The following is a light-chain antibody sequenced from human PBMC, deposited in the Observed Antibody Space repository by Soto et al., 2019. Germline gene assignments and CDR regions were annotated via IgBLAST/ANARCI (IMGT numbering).Light chain of an antibody. CDR2: TAS. CDR3: QQSSTIPLT. CDR1: QTISNR. Sequence: DIQMTQSPPSLSAYVGDRVTITCRASQTISNRLNWYQQQPGKAPKLLIYTASSLEGGVPSRFSGSGSGTDFTLTIDSLQPEDFATYYCQQSSTIPLTFGPGTTVDIK. J-gene: IGKJ3*01. V-gene: IGKV1-39*01.